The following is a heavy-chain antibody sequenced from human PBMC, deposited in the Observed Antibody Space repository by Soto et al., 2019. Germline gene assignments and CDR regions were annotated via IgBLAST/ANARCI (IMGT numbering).Heavy chain of an antibody. CDR1: GFTFSSYW. CDR2: INSDGSST. CDR3: ARDGSWGGSYLYYYGMDV. D-gene: IGHD1-26*01. J-gene: IGHJ6*02. V-gene: IGHV3-74*01. Sequence: GGSLRLSCAASGFTFSSYWMHWVRQAPGKGLVWVSRINSDGSSTSYADSVKGRFTISRDNAKNTLYLQMNSLRAEDTAVYYCARDGSWGGSYLYYYGMDVWGQGTTVTVSS.